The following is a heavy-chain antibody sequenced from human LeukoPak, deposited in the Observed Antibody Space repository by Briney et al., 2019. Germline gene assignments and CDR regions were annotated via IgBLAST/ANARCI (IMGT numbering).Heavy chain of an antibody. CDR1: GFTVRSNY. D-gene: IGHD3-16*01. CDR3: ATQRGSYLWGTDFDY. CDR2: IFSGGTT. V-gene: IGHV3-53*01. Sequence: PGGSLRLSCAASGFTVRSNYMSWVRRAPGKGLEWVSVIFSGGTTYYADSLKGRFTISRDNSKNTLYLQMNSLRAEDTAVYYCATQRGSYLWGTDFDYWGQGTLVTVSS. J-gene: IGHJ4*02.